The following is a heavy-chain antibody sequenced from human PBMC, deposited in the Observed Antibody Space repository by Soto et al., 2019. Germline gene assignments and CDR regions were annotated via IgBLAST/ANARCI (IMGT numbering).Heavy chain of an antibody. V-gene: IGHV4-59*12. CDR3: ARDSQQLVPAGYYYYMDV. Sequence: SETLSLTCTVSGGSISSYYWSWVRQPPGKGLEWIGYIYYSGSTNYNPSLKSRVTISVDTSKNQFSLKLSSVTAADTAVYYCARDSQQLVPAGYYYYMDVWGKGTTVTVSS. J-gene: IGHJ6*03. CDR2: IYYSGST. CDR1: GGSISSYY. D-gene: IGHD6-6*01.